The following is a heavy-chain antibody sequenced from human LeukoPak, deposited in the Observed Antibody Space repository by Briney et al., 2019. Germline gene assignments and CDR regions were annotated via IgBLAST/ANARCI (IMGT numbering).Heavy chain of an antibody. J-gene: IGHJ4*02. D-gene: IGHD4-17*01. Sequence: GGSLRLSCTASGFTFSNYGMSWVRQAPGKGLEWVSAINGGGGGTYYADSVKGRFTISRDNSKNTLYLQMNSLRAEDTAVYYCAKAQANYGGYYFDYWGQGTLVTVSS. CDR3: AKAQANYGGYYFDY. CDR2: INGGGGGT. CDR1: GFTFSNYG. V-gene: IGHV3-23*01.